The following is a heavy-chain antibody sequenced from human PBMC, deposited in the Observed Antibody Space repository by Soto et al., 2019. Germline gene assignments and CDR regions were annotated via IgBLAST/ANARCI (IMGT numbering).Heavy chain of an antibody. CDR1: GGSISSSSFH. V-gene: IGHV4-39*01. Sequence: QLQLQESGPGLVKPSETLSLTCTVSGGSISSSSFHWGWIRQPPGKGLEWIGSIYYSGSTYYSRXLXXXXXXXXXXXXXXXXXXXXXXXXXXXXXXXXXXXXXXXXXDXWFDPWGQGTLVTVSS. J-gene: IGHJ5*02. CDR2: IYYSGST. CDR3: XXXXXXXXXDXWFDP.